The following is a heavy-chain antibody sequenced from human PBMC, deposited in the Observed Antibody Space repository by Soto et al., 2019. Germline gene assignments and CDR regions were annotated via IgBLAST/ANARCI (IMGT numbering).Heavy chain of an antibody. V-gene: IGHV4-61*08. CDR2: IYYSGST. CDR1: GGSISSGGYY. D-gene: IGHD6-6*01. Sequence: SETLCLTCTVAGGSISSGGYYWSWIRQPPGKGLEWIGYIYYSGSTNYNPSLKSRVTISVDTSKNQFSLKLSSVTAADTAVYFFDRVARYRSSCWYFVYWGQGTLVTVSS. CDR3: DRVARYRSSCWYFVY. J-gene: IGHJ4*02.